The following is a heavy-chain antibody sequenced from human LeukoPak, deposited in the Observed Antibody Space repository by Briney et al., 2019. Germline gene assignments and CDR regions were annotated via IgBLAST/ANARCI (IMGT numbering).Heavy chain of an antibody. D-gene: IGHD3-22*01. Sequence: GGSLRLSCAASGFTFSSYAMSWVRQAPGKGLEWVSSIGVSGGNTYYADSVKGRFTISRDNSKNTLYLQMNSLKTEDTAVYYCTTRMIVVLSPDRRANFDYWGQGTLVTVSS. CDR2: IGVSGGNT. J-gene: IGHJ4*02. V-gene: IGHV3-23*01. CDR1: GFTFSSYA. CDR3: TTRMIVVLSPDRRANFDY.